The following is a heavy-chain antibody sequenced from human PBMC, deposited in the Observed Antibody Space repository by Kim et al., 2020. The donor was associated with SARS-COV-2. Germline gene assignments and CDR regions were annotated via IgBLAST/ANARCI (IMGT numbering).Heavy chain of an antibody. CDR2: ISGDGGST. J-gene: IGHJ6*02. CDR3: AKAEYRGYSGYDQVLGYYCCGMDV. Sequence: GWSLRLSCAASGFTFDDYAMHWVRQAPGKGLEWVSLISGDGGSTYYADSVKGRFTISRDNSKNSLYLQMNSLRTEDTALYYCAKAEYRGYSGYDQVLGYYCCGMDVWGHGTTVTVSS. CDR1: GFTFDDYA. V-gene: IGHV3-43*02. D-gene: IGHD5-12*01.